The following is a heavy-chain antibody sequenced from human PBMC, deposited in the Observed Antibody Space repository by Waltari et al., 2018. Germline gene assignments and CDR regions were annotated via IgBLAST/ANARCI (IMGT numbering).Heavy chain of an antibody. CDR1: GYTLTESP. CDR3: ATDHYRQSGYDS. D-gene: IGHD5-12*01. V-gene: IGHV1-24*01. CDR2: YVPEDGET. Sequence: QVQLVQSGAEVKKPGASVKVSCKVSGYTLTESPMHWVRQAPGKGLEWMGGYVPEDGETIYAQSFQGSVAMTEDSSTDTAYMELTRLTSEDTAVYYCATDHYRQSGYDSWGQGTLVTVSS. J-gene: IGHJ5*02.